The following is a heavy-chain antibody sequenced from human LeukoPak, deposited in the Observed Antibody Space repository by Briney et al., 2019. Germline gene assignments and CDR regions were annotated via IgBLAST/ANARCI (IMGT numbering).Heavy chain of an antibody. J-gene: IGHJ3*02. CDR3: ARDNHLGDAFDI. V-gene: IGHV4-59*01. CDR1: GGSISSYY. D-gene: IGHD1-14*01. Sequence: SETLSLTCTVSGGSISSYYWSWIRQPPGKGLEWIGYIYYSGSTNYNPSLKSRVTISVDTSKNQFSLKLSSVTAADTAVYYCARDNHLGDAFDIWGQGTMVTVSS. CDR2: IYYSGST.